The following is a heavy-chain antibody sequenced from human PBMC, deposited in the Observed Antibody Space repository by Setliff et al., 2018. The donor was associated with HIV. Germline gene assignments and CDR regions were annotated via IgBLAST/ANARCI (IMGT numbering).Heavy chain of an antibody. CDR2: ISAYNGNT. CDR1: GYTFTSYG. J-gene: IGHJ5*02. D-gene: IGHD6-19*01. CDR3: ALDLPGPAITSGWMKNWFDP. V-gene: IGHV1-18*01. Sequence: GASVKVSCKASGYTFTSYGISWVRQAPGQGLEWMGWISAYNGNTNYAQKLQGRVTMTTDTSTSTAYMELRSLRSEDTALYYCALDLPGPAITSGWMKNWFDPWGEGTLVTVSS.